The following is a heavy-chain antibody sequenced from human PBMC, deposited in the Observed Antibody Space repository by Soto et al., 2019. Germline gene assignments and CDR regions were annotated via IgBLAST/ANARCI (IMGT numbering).Heavy chain of an antibody. D-gene: IGHD1-26*01. V-gene: IGHV1-69*02. J-gene: IGHJ4*02. Sequence: ASVKVSCKASGGTFSSYTISLVRQAPGQGLEWMGRIIPILGIANYAQKFQGRVTITADKSTSTAYMELSSLGSEDTAVYYCARASDRGTTLAYWVQGTLVTVSS. CDR1: GGTFSSYT. CDR3: ARASDRGTTLAY. CDR2: IIPILGIA.